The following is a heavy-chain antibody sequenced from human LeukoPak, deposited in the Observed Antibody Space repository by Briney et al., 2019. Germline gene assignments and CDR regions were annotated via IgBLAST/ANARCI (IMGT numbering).Heavy chain of an antibody. CDR3: ARDTLLWFGELPAHFDY. CDR1: GYTFTGYY. V-gene: IGHV1-18*04. D-gene: IGHD3-10*01. CDR2: ISAYNGNT. Sequence: GASVKVSCKASGYTFTGYYIHWVRQAPGQGLEWMGWISAYNGNTNYAQKLQGRVTMTTDTSTSTAYMELRSLRSDDTAVYYCARDTLLWFGELPAHFDYWGQGTLVTVSS. J-gene: IGHJ4*02.